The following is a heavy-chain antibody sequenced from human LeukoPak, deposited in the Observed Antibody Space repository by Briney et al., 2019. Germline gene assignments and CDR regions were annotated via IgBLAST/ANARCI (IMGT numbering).Heavy chain of an antibody. V-gene: IGHV4-59*01. CDR2: IKDTGYT. CDR3: AGRGFHFDA. D-gene: IGHD3-10*01. J-gene: IGHJ4*02. Sequence: SETLSLTCTVSDGSISRSYWSWIRQSPGEGLEWLGYIKDTGYTFYNPSLKSRVTISLDMSKNQLSLKLTSVTAADTAVYYCAGRGFHFDAWGQATLVTVSS. CDR1: DGSISRSY.